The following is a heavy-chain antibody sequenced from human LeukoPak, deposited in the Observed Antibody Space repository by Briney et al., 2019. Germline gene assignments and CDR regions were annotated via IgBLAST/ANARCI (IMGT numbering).Heavy chain of an antibody. D-gene: IGHD3-10*01. Sequence: SETLSLTCTVSGGSFSDYYWTWIRQPPGKGLERIGYSGSTNYNPSLKSRVTISTDTSKRHFSLTLSSVTADDTAIYYCARTRRHYYGSGKNLTPWPAALDGWGQGTTVIVS. J-gene: IGHJ6*02. CDR1: GGSFSDYY. CDR2: YSGST. V-gene: IGHV4-59*01. CDR3: ARTRRHYYGSGKNLTPWPAALDG.